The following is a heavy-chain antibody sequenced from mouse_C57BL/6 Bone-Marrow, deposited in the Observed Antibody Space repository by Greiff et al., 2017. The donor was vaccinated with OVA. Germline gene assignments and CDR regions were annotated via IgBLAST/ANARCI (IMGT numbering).Heavy chain of an antibody. CDR2: IDPSDSYT. J-gene: IGHJ3*01. Sequence: QVQLQQPGAELVRPGTSVKLSCKASGYTFTSYWMHWVKQRPGQGLEWIGVIDPSDSYTNYNQKFKGKPTLTVDTSSSTAYMQLSSLTSEDSAVYYCARSGSSYRFAYWGQGTLVTVSA. CDR3: ARSGSSYRFAY. D-gene: IGHD1-1*01. V-gene: IGHV1-59*01. CDR1: GYTFTSYW.